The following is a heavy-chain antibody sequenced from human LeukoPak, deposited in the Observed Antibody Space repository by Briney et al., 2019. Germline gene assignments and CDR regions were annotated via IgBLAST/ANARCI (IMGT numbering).Heavy chain of an antibody. D-gene: IGHD6-13*01. CDR1: GYTFTSYG. J-gene: IGHJ5*02. V-gene: IGHV1-18*01. CDR3: AGYSSSFPNWFDP. Sequence: GASVKVSCKASGYTFTSYGISWVQQAPGQGLEWMGWISAYNGNTNYAQKLQGRVTMTTDTSTSTAYMELRSLRSDDTAVYYCAGYSSSFPNWFDPWGQGTLVTVSS. CDR2: ISAYNGNT.